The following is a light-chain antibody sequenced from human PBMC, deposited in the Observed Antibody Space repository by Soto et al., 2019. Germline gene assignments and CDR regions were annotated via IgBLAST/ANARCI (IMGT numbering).Light chain of an antibody. CDR2: DVT. CDR1: SSDVGGYNY. V-gene: IGLV2-14*03. CDR3: SSYASSSSLV. Sequence: QSVQTQPLCGPRSPGQSITISCTGTSSDVGGYNYVSWYQQHPDIAPKLMIYDVTNRPSGVSNRFSGSKSGNTASLTISGLQAEDEADYYCSSYASSSSLVFGTGTKVTVL. J-gene: IGLJ1*01.